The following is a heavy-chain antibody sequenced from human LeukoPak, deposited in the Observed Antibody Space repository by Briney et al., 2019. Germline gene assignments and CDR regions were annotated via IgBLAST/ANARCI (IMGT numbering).Heavy chain of an antibody. D-gene: IGHD2-15*01. Sequence: GGSLRLSCAASGFTFSAYATTWVRQAPGKGPEWISGISGSGDRTYYRDSVKGRFTISRDNSKNTLDLQMNSLRAEDTAVYYCAKDRRVVGDWGQGTLVTVSS. CDR2: ISGSGDRT. CDR1: GFTFSAYA. CDR3: AKDRRVVGD. V-gene: IGHV3-23*01. J-gene: IGHJ4*02.